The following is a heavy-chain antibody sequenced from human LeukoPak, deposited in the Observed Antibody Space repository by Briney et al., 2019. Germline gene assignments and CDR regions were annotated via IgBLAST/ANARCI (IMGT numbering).Heavy chain of an antibody. D-gene: IGHD6-13*01. CDR3: ARASGVGEQQLLLGY. J-gene: IGHJ4*02. Sequence: SQTLSLTCTVSGGSISSGGYYWSWIRQHPGKGLEWIGYIYYSGSTYYNPSFKSRVTISVDTSKNQFSLKLSSVTAADTAVYYCARASGVGEQQLLLGYWGQGTLVTVSS. CDR2: IYYSGST. CDR1: GGSISSGGYY. V-gene: IGHV4-31*03.